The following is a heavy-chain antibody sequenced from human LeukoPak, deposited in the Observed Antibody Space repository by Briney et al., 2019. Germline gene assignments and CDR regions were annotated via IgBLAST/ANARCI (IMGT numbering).Heavy chain of an antibody. CDR3: ARAGAIAARPDFDY. CDR1: GGSISSYY. J-gene: IGHJ4*02. Sequence: SETLSLTCSVSGGSISSYYWSWIRQPPGKGLEWIGYIYYSGSTNYNPSLYSRVTISVDTSKNQFSLKLSSVTAADTAIYYCARAGAIAARPDFDYWGQGTLVTVS. V-gene: IGHV4-59*01. D-gene: IGHD6-6*01. CDR2: IYYSGST.